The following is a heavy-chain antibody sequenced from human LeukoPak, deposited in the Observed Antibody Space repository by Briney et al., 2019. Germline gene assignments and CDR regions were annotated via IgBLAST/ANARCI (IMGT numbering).Heavy chain of an antibody. CDR2: ISTSSSYI. D-gene: IGHD3-3*01. Sequence: GGSLRLSCAASGFTFSSYSMNWVRQAPGKGLEWVSSISTSSSYIYYADSVKGRFTISRDNAKNSLYLQMNSLRVEDTAVYYCARAPPRSEQFDPWGQGTLVTVSS. CDR1: GFTFSSYS. J-gene: IGHJ5*02. CDR3: ARAPPRSEQFDP. V-gene: IGHV3-21*01.